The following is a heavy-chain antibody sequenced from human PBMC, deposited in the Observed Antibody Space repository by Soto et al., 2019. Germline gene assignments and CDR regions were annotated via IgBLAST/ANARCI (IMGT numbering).Heavy chain of an antibody. V-gene: IGHV3-21*01. Sequence: PGGSLRLSCAASGFTFSIYSMNWVRQAPGKGLEWVSSISSSSSYIYYADSVKGRFTISRDNAKNSLYLQMNSLRAEDTAVYYCARDILRDLNNLITMVRGVPYFDYWGQGTLVTVSS. CDR2: ISSSSSYI. J-gene: IGHJ4*02. D-gene: IGHD3-10*01. CDR1: GFTFSIYS. CDR3: ARDILRDLNNLITMVRGVPYFDY.